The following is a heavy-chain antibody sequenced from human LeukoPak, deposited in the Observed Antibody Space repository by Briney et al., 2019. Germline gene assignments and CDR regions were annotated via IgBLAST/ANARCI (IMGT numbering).Heavy chain of an antibody. Sequence: GGSVRLSCAASGFTFRSYEMNWVRQAPGKGLEWVSFISSSGSTIYYADSVKGRFTISRVNAKNSLYLQMNSLRAEDTAVYYCVDGTPFDYWGQGTLVTVSS. J-gene: IGHJ4*02. D-gene: IGHD5-24*01. CDR1: GFTFRSYE. CDR2: ISSSGSTI. CDR3: VDGTPFDY. V-gene: IGHV3-48*03.